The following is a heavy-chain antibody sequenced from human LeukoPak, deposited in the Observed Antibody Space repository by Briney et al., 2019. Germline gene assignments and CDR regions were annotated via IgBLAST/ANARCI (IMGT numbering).Heavy chain of an antibody. CDR2: IYSGGST. V-gene: IGHV3-53*01. D-gene: IGHD3-10*01. CDR3: ARGSYNYYGSGSPFDY. Sequence: GGSLRLSCVASGFRLSSYAMSWVSQAPGKGLEWVSVIYSGGSTYYADSVKGRFTISRDNSKNTLYLQMNSLRAEDTAVYYCARGSYNYYGSGSPFDYWGQGTLVTVSS. J-gene: IGHJ4*02. CDR1: GFRLSSYA.